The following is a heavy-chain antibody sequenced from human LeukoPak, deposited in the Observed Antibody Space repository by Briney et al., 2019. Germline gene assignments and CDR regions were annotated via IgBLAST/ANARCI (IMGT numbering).Heavy chain of an antibody. J-gene: IGHJ4*02. CDR2: IYPGDSDT. V-gene: IGHV5-51*01. D-gene: IGHD3-22*01. CDR1: GYSFTGKW. CDR3: ARRRGWDFDSSGYDFGY. Sequence: GESLKISCKGSGYSFTGKWIAWVRQMPGKGLEWMGIIYPGDSDTKYSPSFQGQITISADKSINTAYLQWSSLKDSDTAIYYCARRRGWDFDSSGYDFGYWGQGTLVTVSS.